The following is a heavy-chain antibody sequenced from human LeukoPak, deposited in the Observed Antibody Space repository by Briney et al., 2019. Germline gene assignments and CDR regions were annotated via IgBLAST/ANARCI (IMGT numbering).Heavy chain of an antibody. CDR3: ARDWGVSARPGYMDV. CDR2: IYYSGST. CDR1: GGSISSYY. J-gene: IGHJ6*03. V-gene: IGHV4-59*01. D-gene: IGHD6-6*01. Sequence: SETLSLTCTVSGGSISSYYWSWIRQPPGKGLEWIGYIYYSGSTNYNASLQGRVTISVDTSKNQFSLKLSSVTAADTAVYYCARDWGVSARPGYMDVWGKGTTVTVSS.